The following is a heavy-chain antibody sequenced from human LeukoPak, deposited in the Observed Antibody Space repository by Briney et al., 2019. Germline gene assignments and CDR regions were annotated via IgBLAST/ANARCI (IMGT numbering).Heavy chain of an antibody. Sequence: GGSLRLSCAASGFTFSSYGMVWVRQAPGKGLEYVSGITSNGGNTYYGNSVKGRFTISRDNSKDTLYLQMGSLRSEDMAVYYCARGIRWASDYWGQGTLVTVAS. CDR1: GFTFSSYG. CDR2: ITSNGGNT. D-gene: IGHD4-23*01. V-gene: IGHV3-64*01. CDR3: ARGIRWASDY. J-gene: IGHJ4*02.